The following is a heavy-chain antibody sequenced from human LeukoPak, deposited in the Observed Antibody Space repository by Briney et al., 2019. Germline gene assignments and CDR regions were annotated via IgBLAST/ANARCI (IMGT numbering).Heavy chain of an antibody. CDR2: IKQDGRER. CDR3: AKDKASSWPLFDY. Sequence: GGSLRLSCAASGFTLSSFWMSWVRQTPGKGLEWVANIKQDGRERYYVDTVKGRFTISRDNARNSLYLQMNSLRAEDTAVYYCAKDKASSWPLFDYWGQGTLVTVSS. CDR1: GFTLSSFW. V-gene: IGHV3-7*03. D-gene: IGHD6-13*01. J-gene: IGHJ4*02.